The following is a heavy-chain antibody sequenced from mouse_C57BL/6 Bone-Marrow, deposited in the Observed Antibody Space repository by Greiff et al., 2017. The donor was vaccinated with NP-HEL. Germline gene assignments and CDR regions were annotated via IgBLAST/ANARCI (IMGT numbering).Heavy chain of an antibody. CDR3: APHYYGSPLYYAMDY. CDR2: IWSGGST. J-gene: IGHJ4*01. Sequence: QVQLQQSGPGLVQPSQSLSITCTVSGFSLTSYGVHWVRQSPGKGLEWLGVIWSGGSTDYNAAFISRLSISKDNSKSQVFFKMNSLQADDTAIYYCAPHYYGSPLYYAMDYWGQGTSVTVSS. V-gene: IGHV2-2*01. CDR1: GFSLTSYG. D-gene: IGHD1-1*01.